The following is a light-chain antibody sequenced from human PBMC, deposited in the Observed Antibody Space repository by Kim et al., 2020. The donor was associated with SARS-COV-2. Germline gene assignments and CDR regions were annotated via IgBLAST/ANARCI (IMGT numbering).Light chain of an antibody. V-gene: IGKV3-20*01. CDR2: GTS. Sequence: SPGESATLSCRTSQSGGGEYIAWYQRKPGEAPRRLIYGTSIRATGVPNRFSGSGSGTDFTLTISRLEPEDFAVFYCQQTDTSPWTFGQGTKVEIK. CDR1: QSGGGEY. J-gene: IGKJ1*01. CDR3: QQTDTSPWT.